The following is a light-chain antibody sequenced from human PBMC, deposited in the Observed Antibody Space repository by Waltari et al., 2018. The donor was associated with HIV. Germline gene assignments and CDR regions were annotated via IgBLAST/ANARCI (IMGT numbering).Light chain of an antibody. V-gene: IGLV2-14*01. CDR1: SSDVGGYNY. Sequence: QSALTQPASVSGSPGQSITISCTGTSSDVGGYNYVSWYQQHPGKAPKVMIYEVSNRPSGVSLRFSGSKPGNPASLTISVLQAEDEADYSCISYTTTSTWVFGGGTKLTVL. J-gene: IGLJ3*02. CDR2: EVS. CDR3: ISYTTTSTWV.